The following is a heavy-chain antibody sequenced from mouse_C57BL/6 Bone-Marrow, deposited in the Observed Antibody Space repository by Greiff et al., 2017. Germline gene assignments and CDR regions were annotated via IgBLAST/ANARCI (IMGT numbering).Heavy chain of an antibody. J-gene: IGHJ1*03. Sequence: DVHLVESGGGLMQPGGSLKLSCAASGFTFSDYYMYWVRQTPEKRLEWVAYISNGGGSTYYPDTVKGRFTISRDNAKNTLYLQMSRLKSEDTAMYYCARPATVVEYFDVWGTGTTVTVSS. CDR1: GFTFSDYY. CDR3: ARPATVVEYFDV. V-gene: IGHV5-12*01. D-gene: IGHD1-1*01. CDR2: ISNGGGST.